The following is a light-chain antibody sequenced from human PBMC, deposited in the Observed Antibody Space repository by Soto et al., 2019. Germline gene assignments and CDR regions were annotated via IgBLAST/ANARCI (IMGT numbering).Light chain of an antibody. V-gene: IGLV2-14*01. CDR1: RSDIGDSNF. Sequence: QSALTQPASVSGSPGQSVTISCTGPRSDIGDSNFISWYQHSPGKAPRLLIYEVNNRPSGVSRRFSGSKAGNPASLTISGLLEDDEADYFCASFRSGTILVFGSGTKLTVL. CDR3: ASFRSGTILV. J-gene: IGLJ1*01. CDR2: EVN.